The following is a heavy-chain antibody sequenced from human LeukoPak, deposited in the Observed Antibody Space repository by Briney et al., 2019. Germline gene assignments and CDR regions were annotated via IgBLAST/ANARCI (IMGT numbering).Heavy chain of an antibody. J-gene: IGHJ6*02. V-gene: IGHV1-2*02. CDR2: INPNSGGT. CDR3: ARDTLPYYYGMDV. Sequence: ASVKVSCKASGYTFTGYYMHWVRQAPGQGLEWMGWINPNSGGTNYAQKFQGRVTMTRGTSISTAYMELSRLRSDDTAVYYCARDTLPYYYGMDVWGQGTTVTVSS. CDR1: GYTFTGYY.